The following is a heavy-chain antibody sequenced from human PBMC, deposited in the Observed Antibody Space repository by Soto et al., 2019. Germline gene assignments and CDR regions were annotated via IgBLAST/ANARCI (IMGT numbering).Heavy chain of an antibody. CDR1: GFSLSTTGMR. CDR3: ARVYYFGSSGYYGYFFDY. J-gene: IGHJ4*02. Sequence: SCPTLVNPKQALTLTCAFSGFSLSTTGMRVGWIRQPPGKALEWLARIDWDDDKFYSTSLKTRLTISKDTSRNQVVLTMTNMDPVDTATYYCARVYYFGSSGYYGYFFDYWGQGAMVTVYS. V-gene: IGHV2-70*04. CDR2: IDWDDDK. D-gene: IGHD3-22*01.